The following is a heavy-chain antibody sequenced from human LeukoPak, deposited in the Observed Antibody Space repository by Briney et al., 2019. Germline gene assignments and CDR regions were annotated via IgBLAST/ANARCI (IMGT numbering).Heavy chain of an antibody. J-gene: IGHJ3*02. CDR3: ARTRIVGATMSAFDI. D-gene: IGHD1-26*01. CDR2: INPSGGST. CDR1: GYTFTSYD. Sequence: ASVKVSCKASGYTFTSYDINWVRQATGQGLEWMGIINPSGGSTSYAQKFQGRVTMTRDMSTSTVYMELSSLRSEDTAVYYCARTRIVGATMSAFDIWGQGTMVTVSS. V-gene: IGHV1-46*01.